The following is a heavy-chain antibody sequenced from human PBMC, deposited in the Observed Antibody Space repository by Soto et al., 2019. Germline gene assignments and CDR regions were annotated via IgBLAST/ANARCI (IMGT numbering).Heavy chain of an antibody. J-gene: IGHJ5*02. CDR2: ICPGDSDT. Sequence: GESLKISCKGSGYSFTSYWIGWVRQMPGKGLEWMGIICPGDSDTRYSPSFQGQVTISADKSISTAYLQWSSLKASDTAMYYCARLRSTVTTPHWFDPWGQGTLVTVSS. CDR1: GYSFTSYW. V-gene: IGHV5-51*01. CDR3: ARLRSTVTTPHWFDP. D-gene: IGHD4-17*01.